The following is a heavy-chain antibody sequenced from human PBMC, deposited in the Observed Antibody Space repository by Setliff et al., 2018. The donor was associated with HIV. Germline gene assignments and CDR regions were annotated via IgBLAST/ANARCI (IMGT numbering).Heavy chain of an antibody. J-gene: IGHJ4*02. CDR3: ARGRVFCDGDSCYHFDY. CDR1: GDSIISGNFF. V-gene: IGHV4-31*11. CDR2: IYFSGSA. Sequence: PSETLSLTCDVSGDSIISGNFFWSWIRQSPGKGLEWIGYIYFSGSATHNPSLTSPVSISVDTSKNQFYLTLSSVTAADTAVYYCARGRVFCDGDSCYHFDYWGQGILVTV. D-gene: IGHD2-21*02.